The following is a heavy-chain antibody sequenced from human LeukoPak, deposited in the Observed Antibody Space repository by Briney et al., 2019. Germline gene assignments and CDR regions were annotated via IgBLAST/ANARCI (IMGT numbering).Heavy chain of an antibody. CDR2: IYYSGST. D-gene: IGHD6-19*01. J-gene: IGHJ4*02. Sequence: SETLSLTCTVSGGSISSYYWSWIRQPPGKGLEWIGDIYYSGSTNYNPSLKSRVTISVDTSKNQFSLKLSSVTAADTAVYYCARGRIAVAGTKNYFDYWGQGTLVTVSS. CDR1: GGSISSYY. V-gene: IGHV4-59*01. CDR3: ARGRIAVAGTKNYFDY.